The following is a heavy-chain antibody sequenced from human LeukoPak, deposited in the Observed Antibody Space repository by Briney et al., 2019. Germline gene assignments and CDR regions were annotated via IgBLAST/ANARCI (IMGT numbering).Heavy chain of an antibody. CDR1: GGSFSGYY. D-gene: IGHD3-10*01. CDR3: ARGGGGYGSGTPHYYYGMDV. V-gene: IGHV4-34*01. Sequence: SETLSLTCAVYGGSFSGYYWSWIRQPPGKGREWSGEINHSGSTNYNPSLKSRVTISVDTSKNQFSLKLSSVTAADTAVYYCARGGGGYGSGTPHYYYGMDVWGKGTTVTVSS. J-gene: IGHJ6*04. CDR2: INHSGST.